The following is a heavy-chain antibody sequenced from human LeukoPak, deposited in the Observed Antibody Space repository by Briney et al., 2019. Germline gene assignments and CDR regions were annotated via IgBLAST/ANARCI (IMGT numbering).Heavy chain of an antibody. CDR1: GFTFDDYA. Sequence: TGGSLRLSCAASGFTFDDYAMHWVRQAPGKGLEWVSGISWNSGSIGYADSVKGRFTISRDNAKNSLYLQMNSLRAEDTAVYYCARVGYSYGHDAFDIWGQGTMVTVSS. V-gene: IGHV3-9*01. J-gene: IGHJ3*02. CDR3: ARVGYSYGHDAFDI. CDR2: ISWNSGSI. D-gene: IGHD5-18*01.